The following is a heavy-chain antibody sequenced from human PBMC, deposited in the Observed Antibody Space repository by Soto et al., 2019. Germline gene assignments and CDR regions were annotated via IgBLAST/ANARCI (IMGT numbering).Heavy chain of an antibody. CDR1: GFTFSSYA. Sequence: QVQLVESGGGVVQPGRSLRLSCAASGFTFSSYAMHWVRQAPGKWLEWVAVISYDGSNKYYADSVKGRFTISGDNSKNTLYLQMNSLRAEDTAVYYCARRTTVVTHYGMDVWGQGTTVTVSS. D-gene: IGHD4-17*01. CDR3: ARRTTVVTHYGMDV. CDR2: ISYDGSNK. J-gene: IGHJ6*02. V-gene: IGHV3-30-3*01.